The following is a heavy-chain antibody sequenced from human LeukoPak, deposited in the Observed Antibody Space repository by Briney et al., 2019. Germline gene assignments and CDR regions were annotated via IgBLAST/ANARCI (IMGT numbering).Heavy chain of an antibody. V-gene: IGHV4-39*07. D-gene: IGHD2-2*01. J-gene: IGHJ6*03. CDR3: ARGRGSTSSYYYYYMDV. Sequence: PSETLSLTCTVSGGSIISSSYYWGWIRQPPGKGLEWIGTIYYSGSTYYNPSLESRVTISVDTSKSHFSLKLSSVTAADTAVYYCARGRGSTSSYYYYYMDVWGKGTTVTVSS. CDR1: GGSIISSSYY. CDR2: IYYSGST.